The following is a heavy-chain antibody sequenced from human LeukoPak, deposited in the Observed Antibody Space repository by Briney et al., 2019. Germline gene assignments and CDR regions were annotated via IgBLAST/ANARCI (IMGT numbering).Heavy chain of an antibody. J-gene: IGHJ6*03. V-gene: IGHV1-18*01. D-gene: IGHD1-1*01. CDR1: GYTFTSYG. Sequence: GASVKVSRKASGYTFTSYGISWVRQAPGQGLEWMGWISAYNGNTNYAQKLQGRVTMTTDTSTSTAYMELRSLRSDDTAVYYCARAVQLEPHDVYYYYYYMDVWGKGTTVTISS. CDR2: ISAYNGNT. CDR3: ARAVQLEPHDVYYYYYYMDV.